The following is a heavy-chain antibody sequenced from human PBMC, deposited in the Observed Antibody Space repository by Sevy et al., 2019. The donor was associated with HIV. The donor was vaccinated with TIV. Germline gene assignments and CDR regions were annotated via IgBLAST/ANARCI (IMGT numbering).Heavy chain of an antibody. Sequence: SETLSLTCTVSGGSISSSYYYWGWLRQPPGKGLEWIDSFYYSRSTYYNPSLKSRVTISVDTSKNQFSLNLSSVTAAETAVYYCASHRPQWELGGWYFDLWGRGTLVTVSS. V-gene: IGHV4-39*01. CDR3: ASHRPQWELGGWYFDL. CDR1: GGSISSSYYY. D-gene: IGHD1-26*01. J-gene: IGHJ2*01. CDR2: FYYSRST.